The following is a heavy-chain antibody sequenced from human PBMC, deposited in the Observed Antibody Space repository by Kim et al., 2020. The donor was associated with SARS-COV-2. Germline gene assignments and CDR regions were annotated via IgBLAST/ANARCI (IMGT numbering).Heavy chain of an antibody. CDR2: INHSGST. CDR3: STGTRQSLVRWPYYYYMDV. Sequence: SETLSLTCAVYGGSFSGYYWRWIRQPPGKGLEWIGEINHSGSTNYNPSLKSRVTISVDTSKNQFSLQLSSVTAADTAVYYCSTGTRQSLVRWPYYYYMDV. CDR1: GGSFSGYY. J-gene: IGHJ6*03. D-gene: IGHD6-19*01. V-gene: IGHV4-34*01.